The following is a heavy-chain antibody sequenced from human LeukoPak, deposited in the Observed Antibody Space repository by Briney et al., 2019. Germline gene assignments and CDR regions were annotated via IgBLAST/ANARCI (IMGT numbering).Heavy chain of an antibody. D-gene: IGHD6-13*01. CDR2: ISFDGNNK. CDR1: GFTFSNAW. Sequence: PGGSLRLSCAASGFTFSNAWMNWVRQAPGKGLEWVAVISFDGNNKYYADSVKGRFTISRDNSKDTLFLQMNSLRAEDTALYYCARDPTYSSSYYDFDYWGQGTLVTVSS. CDR3: ARDPTYSSSYYDFDY. J-gene: IGHJ4*02. V-gene: IGHV3-30-3*01.